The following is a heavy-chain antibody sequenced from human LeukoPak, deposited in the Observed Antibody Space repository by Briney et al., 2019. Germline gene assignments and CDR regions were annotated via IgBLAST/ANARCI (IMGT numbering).Heavy chain of an antibody. CDR3: ARDRANQRGYYYYYMDV. Sequence: PGGTLRLSCAASGFTFSSYGMSWVRQAPGKGLEWVTTISGGGVSTYYADSVKGRFTISRDNAKNSLYLQMNSLRAEDTAVYYCARDRANQRGYYYYYMDVWGKGTTVTVSS. V-gene: IGHV3-23*01. CDR2: ISGGGVST. CDR1: GFTFSSYG. D-gene: IGHD1-14*01. J-gene: IGHJ6*03.